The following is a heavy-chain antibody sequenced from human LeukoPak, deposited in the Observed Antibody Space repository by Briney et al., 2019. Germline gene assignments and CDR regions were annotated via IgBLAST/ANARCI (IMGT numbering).Heavy chain of an antibody. CDR3: ARSSGYYYFDFDS. CDR2: ITSTGSTI. CDR1: GFTFSSFE. D-gene: IGHD3-22*01. V-gene: IGHV3-48*03. Sequence: GGSLRLSCAASGFTFSSFEMNWVRQAPGKGLEWVSYITSTGSTIYYADSVKGRFTISRDNAKNSLYLQMNRLRAEDTAVYFCARSSGYYYFDFDSWGQGTLVTVSS. J-gene: IGHJ4*02.